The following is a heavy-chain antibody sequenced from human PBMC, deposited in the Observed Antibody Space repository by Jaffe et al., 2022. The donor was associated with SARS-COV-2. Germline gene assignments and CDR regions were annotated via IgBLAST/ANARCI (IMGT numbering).Heavy chain of an antibody. CDR2: ISWNSGSI. CDR1: GFTFDDYA. CDR3: AKDAGSSGTQRYDY. J-gene: IGHJ4*02. Sequence: EVQLVESGGGLVQPGRSLRLSCAASGFTFDDYAMHWVRQAPGKGLEWVSGISWNSGSIGYADSVKGRFTISRDNAKNSLYLQMNSLRAEDTALYYCAKDAGSSGTQRYDYWGQGTLVTVSS. V-gene: IGHV3-9*01. D-gene: IGHD3-22*01.